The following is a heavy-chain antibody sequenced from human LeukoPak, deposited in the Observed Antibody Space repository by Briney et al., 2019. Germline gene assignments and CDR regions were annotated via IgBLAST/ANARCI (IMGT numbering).Heavy chain of an antibody. CDR3: TRDQTPYY. CDR1: GFTFGDYD. Sequence: GGSLRLSCTASGFTFGDYDMTWVRQPPGKGLEWVGFIRSKIYGGTPEYAESVKSRFTISREDSIALAHLQMNSLKTEDTAVYYCTRDQTPYYWGQGTLVTVSS. V-gene: IGHV3-49*04. J-gene: IGHJ4*02. CDR2: IRSKIYGGTP.